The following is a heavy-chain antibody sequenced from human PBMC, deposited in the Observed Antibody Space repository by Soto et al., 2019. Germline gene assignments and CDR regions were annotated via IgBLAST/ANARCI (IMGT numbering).Heavy chain of an antibody. CDR3: ARYSGKYQGPIDY. D-gene: IGHD1-26*01. V-gene: IGHV3-30*03. CDR2: ISYDGSNK. Sequence: QVQLVESGGGVVQPGRSLRLSCAASGFTFSQYGIHWVRQAPGKGLEWLAVISYDGSNKHYADSVKGRFTVSRDNSKNTLYLQMNSLRAEDPAVYCCARYSGKYQGPIDYWGQGTLVTVSS. CDR1: GFTFSQYG. J-gene: IGHJ4*02.